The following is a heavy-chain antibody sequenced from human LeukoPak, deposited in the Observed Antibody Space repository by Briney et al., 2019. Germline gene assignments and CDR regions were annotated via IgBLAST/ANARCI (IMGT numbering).Heavy chain of an antibody. J-gene: IGHJ5*02. D-gene: IGHD3-22*01. V-gene: IGHV1-69*13. Sequence: GASVKVSCKASGYTFTSYYMHWVRQAPGQGLEWMGGIIPIFGTANYAQKFQGRVTITADESTSTAYMELSSLRSEDTAVYYCATTTYYYDSSGYYYVWFDPWGQGTLVTVSS. CDR3: ATTTYYYDSSGYYYVWFDP. CDR2: IIPIFGTA. CDR1: GYTFTSYY.